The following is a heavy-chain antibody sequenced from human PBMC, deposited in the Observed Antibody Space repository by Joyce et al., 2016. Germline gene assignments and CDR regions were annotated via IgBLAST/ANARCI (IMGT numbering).Heavy chain of an antibody. CDR1: GFTFNVAW. D-gene: IGHD3-10*01. CDR2: IKSKTSGETT. V-gene: IGHV3-15*01. J-gene: IGHJ4*02. CDR3: AADVAEVGFGELDH. Sequence: EVQVAEYGGGLVKPGGSLRLSCAASGFTFNVAWMTWVRQAPGKGLEWVGRIKSKTSGETTEYAAPVKGRFTISRDDSKNTVSLQMNDLRTEDTAVYFCAADVAEVGFGELDHWGQGTLVTVSS.